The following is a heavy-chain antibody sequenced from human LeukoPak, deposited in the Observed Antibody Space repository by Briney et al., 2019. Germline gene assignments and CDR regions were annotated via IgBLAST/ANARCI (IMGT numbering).Heavy chain of an antibody. CDR1: GFTFSSCA. Sequence: GGSLRLSCAASGFTFSSCAMSWVRQAPGKGLEWVSAISGSGGSTYYADSVKGRFAISRDNSKNTLYLQMNSLRAEDTAVYYCAKGGRIVVVPAAADYWGQGTLVTVSS. J-gene: IGHJ4*02. CDR3: AKGGRIVVVPAAADY. CDR2: ISGSGGST. V-gene: IGHV3-23*01. D-gene: IGHD2-2*01.